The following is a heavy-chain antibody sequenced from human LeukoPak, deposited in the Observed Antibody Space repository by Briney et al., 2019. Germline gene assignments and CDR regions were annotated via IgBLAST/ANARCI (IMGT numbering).Heavy chain of an antibody. CDR2: MNNGPGAT. CDR1: GFSFSTSP. J-gene: IGHJ6*02. Sequence: GGSLRLSCAASGFSFSTSPMSWVRQPPGKGLEWVSAMNNGPGATFYRDSVRGRFTISRDDSKSTLYLQMNSLRAEDTGTYYCAQTHYDLLDVWGQGTTVTVSS. D-gene: IGHD5-12*01. CDR3: AQTHYDLLDV. V-gene: IGHV3-23*01.